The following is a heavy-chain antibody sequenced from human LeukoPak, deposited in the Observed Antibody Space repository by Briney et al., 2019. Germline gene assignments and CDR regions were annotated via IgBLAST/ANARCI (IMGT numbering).Heavy chain of an antibody. CDR3: ARFKSMAARPGWFDP. CDR1: GGSISSGGYS. D-gene: IGHD6-6*01. CDR2: IYHSGST. J-gene: IGHJ5*02. Sequence: SETLSLTCAVSGGSISSGGYSWSWIRQPPGKGLEWIGYIYHSGSTYYNPSLKSRVTISVDRSKNQFSLKLSSVTAADTAVYYCARFKSMAARPGWFDPWGQGTLVTVSS. V-gene: IGHV4-30-2*01.